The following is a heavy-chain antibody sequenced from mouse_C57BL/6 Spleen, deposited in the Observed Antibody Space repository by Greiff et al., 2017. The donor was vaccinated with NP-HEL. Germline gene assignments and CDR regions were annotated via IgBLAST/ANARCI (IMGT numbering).Heavy chain of an antibody. J-gene: IGHJ3*01. CDR2: IDPETGGT. Sequence: QVQLKQSGAELVRPGASVTLSCKASGYTFTDYEMHWVKQTPVHGLEWIGAIDPETGGTAYNQKFKGKAILTADKSSSTAYMELRSLTSEDSAVYYCTGGGFAYWGQGTLVTVSA. CDR1: GYTFTDYE. CDR3: TGGGFAY. V-gene: IGHV1-15*01.